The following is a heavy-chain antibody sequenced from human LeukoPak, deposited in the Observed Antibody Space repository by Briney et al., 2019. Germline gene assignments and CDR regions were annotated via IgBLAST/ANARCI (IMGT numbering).Heavy chain of an antibody. CDR2: INHSGST. CDR3: VVLFRRGSGSYYIDY. Sequence: PSETLSLTCAVYGGSFSGYYWSWIRQPPGKGLEWIGEINHSGSTNYNPSLKSRVTISVDTSKNQFSLKLRSVTAADTAAYYCVVLFRRGSGSYYIDYWGQGTLVTVSS. CDR1: GGSFSGYY. J-gene: IGHJ4*02. D-gene: IGHD3-10*01. V-gene: IGHV4-34*01.